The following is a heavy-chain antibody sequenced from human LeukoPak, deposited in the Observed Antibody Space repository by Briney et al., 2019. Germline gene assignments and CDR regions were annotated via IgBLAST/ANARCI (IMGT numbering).Heavy chain of an antibody. V-gene: IGHV3-7*01. Sequence: RASLRLSFSPSGSTVSSSWIRSVRPAPRKWLERVTTITQDGSEKYYVDSVKGRFTISRDNAKNSMYLQMNSLRAEDTAVYYCARGGCSSTSCYAWSDYWGQGTLVTVSS. J-gene: IGHJ4*02. CDR1: GSTVSSSW. D-gene: IGHD2-2*01. CDR2: ITQDGSEK. CDR3: ARGGCSSTSCYAWSDY.